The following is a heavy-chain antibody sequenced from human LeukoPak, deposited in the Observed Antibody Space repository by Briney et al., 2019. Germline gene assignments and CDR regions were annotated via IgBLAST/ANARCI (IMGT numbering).Heavy chain of an antibody. J-gene: IGHJ4*02. V-gene: IGHV4-59*08. CDR2: IYYSGSN. CDR3: ARHLVVATGIGPFDY. D-gene: IGHD2-15*01. CDR1: GGSISGYY. Sequence: SETLSLTCTVSGGSISGYYWSWIRQPPGKGLEWIGYIYYSGSNNYNPSLKSRVPLSVDTSQNQFSLQLSSVTAADTAVYYCARHLVVATGIGPFDYWGQGTLVTVSS.